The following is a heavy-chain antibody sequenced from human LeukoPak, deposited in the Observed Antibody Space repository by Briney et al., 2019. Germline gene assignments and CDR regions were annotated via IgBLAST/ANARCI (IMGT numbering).Heavy chain of an antibody. Sequence: ASVKVSCKASGYTFTGYYMHWVRQAPGQGLEWMGWINPNSGGTNYAQKFQGRVTMTRDTPISTAYMELSRLRSDDTAVYYCARDLLTGASGSYNWFDPWGQGTLVTVSS. D-gene: IGHD1-26*01. CDR2: INPNSGGT. V-gene: IGHV1-2*02. CDR1: GYTFTGYY. J-gene: IGHJ5*02. CDR3: ARDLLTGASGSYNWFDP.